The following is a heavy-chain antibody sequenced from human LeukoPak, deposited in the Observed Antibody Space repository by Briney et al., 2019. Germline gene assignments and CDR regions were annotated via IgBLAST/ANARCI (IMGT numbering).Heavy chain of an antibody. CDR1: GFTFSSYW. CDR2: INSDGSST. V-gene: IGHV3-74*01. CDR3: RVVVVAVTQKDIDY. D-gene: IGHD2-15*01. Sequence: GGSLRLSCAASGFTFSSYWMHWVRQAPGKGLVWVSRINSDGSSTSYADSVKGRFTISRDNAKNTLYLQMNSLRAEDTAVYYCRVVVVAVTQKDIDYWGQGTLVTVSS. J-gene: IGHJ4*02.